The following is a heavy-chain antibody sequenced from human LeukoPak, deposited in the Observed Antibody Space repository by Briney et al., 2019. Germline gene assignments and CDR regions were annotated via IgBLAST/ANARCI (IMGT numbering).Heavy chain of an antibody. V-gene: IGHV3-23*01. D-gene: IGHD3-3*01. CDR3: VPGGVNAFDI. J-gene: IGHJ3*02. CDR1: GLTFSNYA. CDR2: ISGSGGNT. Sequence: PGGSLRLSCAVSGLTFSNYAMTWVRQAPGKGLEWVSSISGSGGNTYYADSVKGRFTISRDNSKNTLYLQMNSLRAEDTAVYYCVPGGVNAFDIWGQGTMVTVSS.